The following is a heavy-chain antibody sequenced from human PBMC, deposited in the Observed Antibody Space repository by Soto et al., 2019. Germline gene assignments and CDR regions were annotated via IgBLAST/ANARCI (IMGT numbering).Heavy chain of an antibody. CDR2: IYWADDN. CDR3: AHYVSARTAGWFDT. J-gene: IGHJ5*02. CDR1: GFSLSTSGEA. Sequence: QITLKESGPALVKPTQTLTLTCTFSGFSLSTSGEAVGWIRQPPGDTLEWLALIYWADDNRYNPTLKTRLTITKDTSKNQVVLTLTNMDPVDTATYYCAHYVSARTAGWFDTWGQGTLVTVSS. V-gene: IGHV2-5*02. D-gene: IGHD3-10*01.